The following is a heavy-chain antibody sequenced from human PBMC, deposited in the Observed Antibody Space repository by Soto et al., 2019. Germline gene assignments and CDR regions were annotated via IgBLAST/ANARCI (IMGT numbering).Heavy chain of an antibody. CDR2: ASSDGTTK. CDR3: ARDPNGGQWLFNY. J-gene: IGHJ4*02. CDR1: GFTFTSYA. Sequence: QVQLVESGGGVVQPGTSLRLSCAASGFTFTSYAMNWVRQAPGQGLEWVAIASSDGTTKNYADSVKGRFTVSRDNSKNMLWLQMDSVRAEDTAVYYCARDPNGGQWLFNYWGQGSLVTVSS. D-gene: IGHD6-19*01. V-gene: IGHV3-33*01.